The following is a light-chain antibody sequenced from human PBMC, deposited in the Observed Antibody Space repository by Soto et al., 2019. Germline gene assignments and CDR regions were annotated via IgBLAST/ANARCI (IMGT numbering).Light chain of an antibody. Sequence: QPVLTQSPSASASLGASVKLTCTLSSGHSNYAIAWHQQRPEKGPRYLMKLNSDGSHSKGDGIPDRFSGSISGAERYLTISGLQSEDEADYYCQTWGTGIQVFGGGTKLTVL. CDR2: LNSDGSH. V-gene: IGLV4-69*01. J-gene: IGLJ2*01. CDR3: QTWGTGIQV. CDR1: SGHSNYA.